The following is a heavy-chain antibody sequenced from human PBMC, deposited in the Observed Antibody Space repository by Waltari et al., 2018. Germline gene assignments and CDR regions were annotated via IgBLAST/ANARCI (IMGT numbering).Heavy chain of an antibody. CDR3: ARSLHWGELSFAD. V-gene: IGHV1-69*08. D-gene: IGHD3-16*02. CDR1: GGTFSSYA. Sequence: QVQLVQSGAEVKKPGSSVKVSCKASGGTFSSYAISWVRPAPGQGLEWMGRIIPIFGTANHAQKVQGKGTITADKAPGTAYMELSSLGSEDTAVYYCARSLHWGELSFADWGQGTLVTVSS. J-gene: IGHJ4*02. CDR2: IIPIFGTA.